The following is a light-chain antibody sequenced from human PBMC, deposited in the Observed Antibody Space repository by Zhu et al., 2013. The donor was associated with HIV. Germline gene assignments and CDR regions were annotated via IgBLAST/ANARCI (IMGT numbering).Light chain of an antibody. CDR3: HYYSLHSNT. V-gene: IGKV1-13*02. CDR2: DVF. Sequence: IQMTQSPSSLSASVGDRVTITCRASQGIDTGLAWYQQKPGTPPKLMIYDVFSLESGVPSRFSGSGFGTEFSLTITDLRPDDFATYYCHYYSLHSNTFGQGTRLDIK. J-gene: IGKJ2*01. CDR1: QGIDTG.